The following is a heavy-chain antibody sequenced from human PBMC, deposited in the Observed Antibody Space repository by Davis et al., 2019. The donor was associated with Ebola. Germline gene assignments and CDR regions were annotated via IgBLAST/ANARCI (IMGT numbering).Heavy chain of an antibody. CDR2: IKSDGSSA. CDR1: GFTFSGHW. Sequence: PGGSLRLSCAASGFTFSGHWMHWVRQAPGKGLVWVSQIKSDGSSATYADSVKGRFTISRDNAKNSLYLQMNSLRAEDTAVYYCARAWGCGGTCYPDAFDIWGQGTMVTISS. V-gene: IGHV3-74*01. D-gene: IGHD2-15*01. CDR3: ARAWGCGGTCYPDAFDI. J-gene: IGHJ3*02.